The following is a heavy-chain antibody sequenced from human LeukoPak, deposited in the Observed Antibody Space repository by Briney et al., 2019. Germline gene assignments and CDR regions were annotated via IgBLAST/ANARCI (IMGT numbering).Heavy chain of an antibody. Sequence: GGSLRLSCAPSGFTFSSYWMSWVRQAPGKELEWVANIKQDGSEKYYVDSVKGRFTISRDNSKNTLYLQMNSLRAEDTAVYYCAKEEDPLIVVVVAAIDWGQGTLVTVSS. D-gene: IGHD2-15*01. CDR1: GFTFSSYW. J-gene: IGHJ4*02. CDR2: IKQDGSEK. CDR3: AKEEDPLIVVVVAAID. V-gene: IGHV3-7*03.